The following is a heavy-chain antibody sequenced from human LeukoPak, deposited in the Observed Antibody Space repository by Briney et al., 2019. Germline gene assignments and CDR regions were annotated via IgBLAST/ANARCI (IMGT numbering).Heavy chain of an antibody. Sequence: PGGSLRLSCAPSGFTFSSDAGSWGRQAPGRGRGWVSAISGIGGSTYYADSVKGRFTISRDKSKNTLYLQMNSLRAEDTAVYYCAKRDCSTSCYSYYFDYWGQGTLVTVSS. V-gene: IGHV3-23*01. CDR3: AKRDCSTSCYSYYFDY. CDR1: GFTFSSDA. CDR2: ISGIGGST. D-gene: IGHD2-2*02. J-gene: IGHJ4*02.